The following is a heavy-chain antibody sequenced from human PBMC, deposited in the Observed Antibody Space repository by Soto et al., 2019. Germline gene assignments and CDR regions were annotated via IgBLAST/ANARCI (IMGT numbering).Heavy chain of an antibody. CDR3: ARVGSSAAGYYYYGMDV. CDR2: IIPIFGTA. D-gene: IGHD6-25*01. CDR1: GGTFSSYA. J-gene: IGHJ6*02. V-gene: IGHV1-69*01. Sequence: QVQLVQSGAEVKKPGSSVKVSCKASGGTFSSYAISWVRQAPGQGLEWMGGIIPIFGTANYAQKFQGRVTITADESTSTAYMELSSLRSEDTAVYYCARVGSSAAGYYYYGMDVWGQGTTVTVSS.